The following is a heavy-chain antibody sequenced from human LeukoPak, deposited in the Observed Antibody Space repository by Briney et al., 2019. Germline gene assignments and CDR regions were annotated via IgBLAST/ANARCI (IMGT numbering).Heavy chain of an antibody. CDR2: ISYDGSNK. Sequence: GGSLRLSCAASGFTFSSYGMHWVRQAPGKGLEWVAVISYDGSNKYYADSVKGRFTISRDNSKNTLYLQMNSLRAEDTAVYYCAKGEYSSSWYGDYWGQGTLVTVSS. CDR1: GFTFSSYG. D-gene: IGHD6-13*01. CDR3: AKGEYSSSWYGDY. J-gene: IGHJ4*02. V-gene: IGHV3-30*18.